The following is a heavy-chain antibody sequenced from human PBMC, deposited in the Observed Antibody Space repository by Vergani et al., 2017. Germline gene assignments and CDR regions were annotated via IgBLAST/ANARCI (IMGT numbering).Heavy chain of an antibody. CDR3: ARDRLSGSGWPDFDL. CDR1: GDSISTSSYA. D-gene: IGHD6-19*01. Sequence: QMQLQESGPGLVKPSETLSLSCTVSGDSISTSSYAWGWIRQPPGKTLEWIGTVFYGGRTSYNPSLKSRVTLSLDTSKKQISLHLTSVTAADTAVYFCARDRLSGSGWPDFDLWGQGTVVTVSS. CDR2: VFYGGRT. V-gene: IGHV4-39*07. J-gene: IGHJ4*02.